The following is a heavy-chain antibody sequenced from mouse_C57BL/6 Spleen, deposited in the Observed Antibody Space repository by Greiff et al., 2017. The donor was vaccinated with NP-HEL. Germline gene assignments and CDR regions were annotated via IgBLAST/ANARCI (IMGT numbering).Heavy chain of an antibody. V-gene: IGHV1-85*01. CDR2: IYPRDGST. J-gene: IGHJ4*01. D-gene: IGHD1-1*01. CDR1: GYTFTSYD. Sequence: VKLMESGPELVKPGASVKLSCKASGYTFTSYDINWVKQRPGQGLEWIGWIYPRDGSTKYNEKFKGKATLTVDTSSSTAYMELHSLTSEDSAVYFCARDGIITTVVPDYAMDYWGQGTSVTVSS. CDR3: ARDGIITTVVPDYAMDY.